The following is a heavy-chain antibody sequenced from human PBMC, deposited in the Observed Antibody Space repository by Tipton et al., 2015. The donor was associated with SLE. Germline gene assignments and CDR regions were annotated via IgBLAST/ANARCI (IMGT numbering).Heavy chain of an antibody. Sequence: SLRLSCAASGFTFSSFEMNWVRQAPGKGLEWVSYISSGGDTKYYADSVKGRFTISRDNSKNSLYLQMNSLRAEDTALYYCATSHSSGWAPFDYWGQGTLVTVSS. V-gene: IGHV3-48*03. D-gene: IGHD6-19*01. CDR1: GFTFSSFE. CDR3: ATSHSSGWAPFDY. J-gene: IGHJ4*02. CDR2: ISSGGDTK.